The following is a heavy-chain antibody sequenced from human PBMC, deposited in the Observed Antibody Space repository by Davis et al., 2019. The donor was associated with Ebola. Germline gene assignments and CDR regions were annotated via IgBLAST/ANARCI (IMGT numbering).Heavy chain of an antibody. CDR2: ISGDGGST. D-gene: IGHD5-18*01. V-gene: IGHV3-43*02. CDR1: GFTFDDYA. J-gene: IGHJ6*02. Sequence: GESLKISCAASGFTFDDYAMHWVRQAPGKGLEWVSLISGDGGSTYYADSVKGRFTISRDNSKNSLYLQMNSLRAEDTAVYYCAKDATGYSYGSYYYYYYGMDVWGQGTTVTVSS. CDR3: AKDATGYSYGSYYYYYYGMDV.